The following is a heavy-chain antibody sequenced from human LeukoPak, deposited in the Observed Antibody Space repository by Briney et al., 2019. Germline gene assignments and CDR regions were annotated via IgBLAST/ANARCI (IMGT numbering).Heavy chain of an antibody. CDR1: GFSLSGYY. D-gene: IGHD3-10*02. Sequence: ASVKVSCKGSGFSLSGYYIHWVRQAPGQGLEWMGWTKPKDGGTNYADNFEGRVTLTRDTSTNTAFMELTKLRSDDTAVYYCTRAHREQGYVTGADFFDYWGQGTLVIVS. V-gene: IGHV1-2*02. J-gene: IGHJ4*02. CDR3: TRAHREQGYVTGADFFDY. CDR2: TKPKDGGT.